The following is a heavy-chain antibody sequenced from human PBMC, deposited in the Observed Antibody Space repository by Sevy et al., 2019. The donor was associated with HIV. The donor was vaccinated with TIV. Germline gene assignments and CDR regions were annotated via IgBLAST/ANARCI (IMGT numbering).Heavy chain of an antibody. Sequence: GGSLRLSCAASGFTFTTYDMTWVRQAPGKGLEWISYISSSANDIKYADSVKGRFTISRDNARNSRYLAMGSLRAEDTAVYYCAREGLGGFYSSLDRWGQGTLVTVSS. CDR1: GFTFTTYD. V-gene: IGHV3-48*03. J-gene: IGHJ5*02. CDR2: ISSSANDI. CDR3: AREGLGGFYSSLDR. D-gene: IGHD3-22*01.